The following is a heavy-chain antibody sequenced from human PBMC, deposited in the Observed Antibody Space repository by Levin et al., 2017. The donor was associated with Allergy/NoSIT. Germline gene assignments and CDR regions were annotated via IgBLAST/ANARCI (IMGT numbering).Heavy chain of an antibody. D-gene: IGHD2/OR15-2a*01. V-gene: IGHV3-9*01. J-gene: IGHJ6*02. CDR2: ITENGDTI. CDR3: VRDKVSALTKYGMDV. CDR1: GFTFDDYA. Sequence: GGSLRLSCAASGFTFDDYAMYWVRQVPGKGLEWVSGITENGDTIGYADSVKGRFTISRDNAKNSLYLQMNSLKPEDTALYFCVRDKVSALTKYGMDVWGQGTTVTVS.